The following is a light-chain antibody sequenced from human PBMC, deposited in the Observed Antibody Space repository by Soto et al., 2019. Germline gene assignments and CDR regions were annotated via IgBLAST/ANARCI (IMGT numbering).Light chain of an antibody. V-gene: IGLV2-14*01. J-gene: IGLJ1*01. CDR2: DVS. CDR3: TSYATGGTHV. CDR1: NSDIGGYNI. Sequence: QSVLTQPASVSGSPGQSITLSCTGTNSDIGGYNIVSWYQQHPGKAPKLMIYDVSIRPSGVSDRFSGSKSANTASLTISGLQPEYEADYYCTSYATGGTHVFGTGTKVTVL.